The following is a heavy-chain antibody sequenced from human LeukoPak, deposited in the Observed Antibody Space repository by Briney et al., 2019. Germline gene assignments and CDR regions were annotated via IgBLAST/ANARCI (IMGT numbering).Heavy chain of an antibody. Sequence: ASVKVSCKAAGCTFSSYAISWVLQAPGQGLEWLGGIIPIVGTANYAQNFQGRVTITGDDSTSTAYMQLSSRRSEDTAVYYCASGLRFSVGDYYYYMDVWGKGTTVTVSS. V-gene: IGHV1-69*01. J-gene: IGHJ6*03. D-gene: IGHD3-3*01. CDR3: ASGLRFSVGDYYYYMDV. CDR1: GCTFSSYA. CDR2: IIPIVGTA.